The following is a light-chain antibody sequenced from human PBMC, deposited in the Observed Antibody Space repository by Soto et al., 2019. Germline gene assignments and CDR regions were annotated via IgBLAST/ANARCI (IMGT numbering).Light chain of an antibody. CDR3: MQALQAPYT. V-gene: IGKV2-28*01. Sequence: DIVMTQSPLSLPVTPGEPASFSCRSSQSLLHSNGYNYLDWYLQKPGQSPQLLIYLGSNRASGVPDRFSGSGSGTEFTLKISRLEAEDVGIYYCMQALQAPYTFGQGTRLEIK. CDR2: LGS. CDR1: QSLLHSNGYNY. J-gene: IGKJ2*01.